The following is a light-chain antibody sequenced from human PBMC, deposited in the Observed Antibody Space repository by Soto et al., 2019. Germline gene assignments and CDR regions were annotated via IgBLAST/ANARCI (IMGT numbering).Light chain of an antibody. CDR2: GAS. V-gene: IGKV3-20*01. Sequence: EIIWTQSPATLSLSPGESAPPPCRASQTVSSNYLAWCQQRPGQAPRLLIYGASTRAAGIPDRFSGSGSGTDFTLTITRLEPEDSAVYFCQQYTGPPTTFGQGTRLEIK. CDR1: QTVSSNY. J-gene: IGKJ5*01. CDR3: QQYTGPPTT.